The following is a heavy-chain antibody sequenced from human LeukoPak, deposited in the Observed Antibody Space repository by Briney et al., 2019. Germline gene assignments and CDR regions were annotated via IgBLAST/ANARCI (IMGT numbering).Heavy chain of an antibody. D-gene: IGHD2-2*03. V-gene: IGHV3-9*01. CDR3: TKDMDPGGINV. CDR2: FSLDSDNV. CDR1: GFTFHEKYA. Sequence: PGGSLRLSCGASGFTFHEKYAMHWVRQAPGKGLEWVSGFSLDSDNVGYADSVRGRFTVSRDRAKNSLYLQMNYLRPEDTALCFCTKDMDPGGINVWGQGTTVIVSS. J-gene: IGHJ6*02.